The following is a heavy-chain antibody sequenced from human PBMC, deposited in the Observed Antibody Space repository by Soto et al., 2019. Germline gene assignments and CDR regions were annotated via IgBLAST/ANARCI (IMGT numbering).Heavy chain of an antibody. CDR3: ARARVVRGTRYYFDY. V-gene: IGHV1-69*01. D-gene: IGHD3-10*01. Sequence: QVQLVQSGAEVKKPGSSVKVSCKASGGTFSSYAISWVRQAPGQGLEWMGGIIPIFGTANYAQKFQGRVTIPADESTSTAYMELRSLRSEDTAVYYCARARVVRGTRYYFDYWGQGTLVTVSS. CDR1: GGTFSSYA. J-gene: IGHJ4*02. CDR2: IIPIFGTA.